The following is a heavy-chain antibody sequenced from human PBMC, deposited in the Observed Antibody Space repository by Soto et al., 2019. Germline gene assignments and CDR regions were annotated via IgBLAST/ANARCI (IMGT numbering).Heavy chain of an antibody. D-gene: IGHD6-6*01. CDR3: AKPSVPSITDRPLRFDY. Sequence: GGSLRLSCAASEFTFSTYAMTWVRQAPGRGLQWVATISDSGDLTYYADSVKGRFTISRDNSRNTLYLQMSHLRAEDTALYYCAKPSVPSITDRPLRFDYWGRGTLV. CDR2: ISDSGDLT. V-gene: IGHV3-23*01. J-gene: IGHJ4*02. CDR1: EFTFSTYA.